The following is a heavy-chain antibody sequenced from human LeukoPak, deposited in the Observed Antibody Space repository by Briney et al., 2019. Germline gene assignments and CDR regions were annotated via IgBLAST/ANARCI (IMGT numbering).Heavy chain of an antibody. CDR1: GITFRSYG. D-gene: IGHD4-11*01. CDR2: ISSSSSTI. Sequence: PGGSLRLSCAASGITFRSYGMHWVRHAPGKGLEWVSYISSSSSTIYYADSVKGRFTISRDNAKNSLYLQMNSLRAEDTAVYYCAREVKKGPNAFDIWGQGTMVTVSS. CDR3: AREVKKGPNAFDI. J-gene: IGHJ3*02. V-gene: IGHV3-48*04.